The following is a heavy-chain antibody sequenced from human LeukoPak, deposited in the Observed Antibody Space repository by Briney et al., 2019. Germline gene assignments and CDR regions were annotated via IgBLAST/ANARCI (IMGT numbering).Heavy chain of an antibody. CDR2: ISSSGGTT. V-gene: IGHV3-23*01. CDR3: AKVRYYDFWSGYYTY. Sequence: AGGSLRLSCAASGLTFSSYAMNWVRQAPGKGLEWVSAISSSGGTTYYADSVKGRFTISRDNSKNTLYLQMNSLRAEDTAVYYCAKVRYYDFWSGYYTYWGQGTQVTVSS. D-gene: IGHD3-3*01. J-gene: IGHJ4*02. CDR1: GLTFSSYA.